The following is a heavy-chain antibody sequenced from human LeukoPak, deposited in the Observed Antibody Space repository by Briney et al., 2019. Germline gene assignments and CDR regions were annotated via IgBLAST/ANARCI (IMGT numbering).Heavy chain of an antibody. D-gene: IGHD1-1*01. CDR3: AKFDWNDFVGFDY. J-gene: IGHJ4*02. Sequence: GGSLRLSCAASGFTFSDYYMSWIRQAPGKGLEWVSAISGSGGSTYYADSVKGRFTISRDNSKNTLYLQMNSLRAEDTAVYYCAKFDWNDFVGFDYWGQGTLVTVSS. CDR2: ISGSGGST. CDR1: GFTFSDYY. V-gene: IGHV3-23*01.